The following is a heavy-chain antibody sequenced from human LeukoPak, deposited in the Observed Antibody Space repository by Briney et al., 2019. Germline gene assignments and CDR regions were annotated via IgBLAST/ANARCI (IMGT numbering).Heavy chain of an antibody. J-gene: IGHJ5*02. CDR3: ARDTTYYDFWSGYNWFDP. CDR1: GFTFSSYW. D-gene: IGHD3-3*01. V-gene: IGHV3-74*01. Sequence: GGSLRLSCAASGFTFSSYWMHWVRQAPGKGLVWVSRINTDGSGTSYADSVKGRFTISRDNAKNTLYLQMNSLRAEDTAVYYCARDTTYYDFWSGYNWFDPWGQGTLVTVSS. CDR2: INTDGSGT.